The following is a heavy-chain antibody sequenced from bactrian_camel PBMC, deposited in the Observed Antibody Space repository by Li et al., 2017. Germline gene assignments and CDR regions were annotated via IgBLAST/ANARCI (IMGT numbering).Heavy chain of an antibody. CDR1: TGTFRSAC. V-gene: IGHV3S53*01. CDR2: IDSDGET. D-gene: IGHD3*01. J-gene: IGHJ4*01. Sequence: HVQLVESGGGSVQAGGSLRLSCAARTGTFRSACMGWIRQVSGKEREGVASIDSDGETTHADSVKGRFIISRDNAKDTLYLQMNSLKIEDTAVYYCALGSSRQATMTARGKGTQVTVS.